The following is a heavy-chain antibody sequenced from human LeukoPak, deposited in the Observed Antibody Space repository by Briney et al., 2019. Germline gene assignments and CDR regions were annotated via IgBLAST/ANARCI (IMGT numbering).Heavy chain of an antibody. CDR3: ARDIYCSSASCYEDDAFDI. D-gene: IGHD2-2*01. V-gene: IGHV3-30-3*01. CDR1: GFIFSYYA. Sequence: GGSLRLSCAASGFIFSYYAMYWVRQAPGKGLDWVAAISFDGNNKYYADSVKGRFTISRDNSKNTLYLQMNSLRAEDTSVYYCARDIYCSSASCYEDDAFDIWGQGTMVTVSS. J-gene: IGHJ3*02. CDR2: ISFDGNNK.